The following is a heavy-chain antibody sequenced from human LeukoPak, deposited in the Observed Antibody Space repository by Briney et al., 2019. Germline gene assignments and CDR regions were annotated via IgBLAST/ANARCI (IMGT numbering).Heavy chain of an antibody. J-gene: IGHJ6*04. CDR3: AELGITMIGGV. V-gene: IGHV3-48*03. Sequence: PGGSLRLSCAAYGFTFSSYAMHWVRQAPGKGLGWVSYISSSGSTIYYADYVKGRFTISRDNAKNSLYLQMNSLRAEDTAVYYCAELGITMIGGVWGKGTTVTISS. CDR1: GFTFSSYA. CDR2: ISSSGSTI. D-gene: IGHD3-10*02.